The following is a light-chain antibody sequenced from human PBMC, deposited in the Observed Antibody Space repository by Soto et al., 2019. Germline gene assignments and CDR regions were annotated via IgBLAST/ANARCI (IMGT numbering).Light chain of an antibody. CDR1: QSVLYSSNNKNY. CDR3: QQYYTIPYT. CDR2: WAS. V-gene: IGKV4-1*01. J-gene: IGKJ2*01. Sequence: DIVMTQSPDSLAVSLGERATINCKSSQSVLYSSNNKNYLAWYQQKPGQPPKLLIYWASTRESGIPDRFSGSGSGTDFTLTISGLQAEDVAFYYCQQYYTIPYTFGQGTKLEI.